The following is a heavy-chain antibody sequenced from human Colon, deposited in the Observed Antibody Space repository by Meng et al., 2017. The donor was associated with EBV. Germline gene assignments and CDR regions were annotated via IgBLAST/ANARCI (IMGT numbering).Heavy chain of an antibody. J-gene: IGHJ5*02. CDR1: GGSVRDYY. D-gene: IGHD3-10*01. CDR3: ARRGPSGNFSP. V-gene: IGHV4-34*01. CDR2: IDHRGNT. Sequence: QVQLQQVGAGLLKPSETLSRSCAGYGGSVRDYYWTWIRHPPGKGLEWIGEIDHRGNTKYNPSLKSRVTISLDTSKKQFSLKVSSVTAADSAVYYCARRGPSGNFSPWSQGALVTVSS.